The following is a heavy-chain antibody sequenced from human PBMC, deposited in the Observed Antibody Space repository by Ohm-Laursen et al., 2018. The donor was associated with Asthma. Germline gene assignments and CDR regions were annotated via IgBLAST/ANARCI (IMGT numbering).Heavy chain of an antibody. D-gene: IGHD2-8*02. J-gene: IGHJ6*02. V-gene: IGHV3-7*01. CDR3: AREGERKLGVLVMYSYGMDV. Sequence: SLRLSCTASGFTFSSYWMSWVRQAPGKGLEWVANIKQDGSEKYYVDSVKGRFTISRDNAKNSLYLQMNSLRAEDTAVYYCAREGERKLGVLVMYSYGMDVWGQGTTVTVSS. CDR1: GFTFSSYW. CDR2: IKQDGSEK.